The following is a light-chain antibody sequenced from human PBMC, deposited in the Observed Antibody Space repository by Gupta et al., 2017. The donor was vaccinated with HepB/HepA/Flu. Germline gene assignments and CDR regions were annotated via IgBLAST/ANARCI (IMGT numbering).Light chain of an antibody. CDR1: RTDVGGYNH. J-gene: IGLJ2*01. CDR3: SSDAGSNNVV. V-gene: IGLV2-8*01. Sequence: QSALPQPPSAPRSPGQSVTFPCTGTRTDVGGYNHVCWYQQHPGTAPNLMIFEVNQRPAGVPDRFSGSKSGNTASLTVSGLQADEEANYYCSSDAGSNNVVFGGGTKLTVL. CDR2: EVN.